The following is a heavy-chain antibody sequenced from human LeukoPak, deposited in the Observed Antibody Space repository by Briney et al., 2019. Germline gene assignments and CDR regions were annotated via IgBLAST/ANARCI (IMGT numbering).Heavy chain of an antibody. CDR2: IYSYNGNT. CDR1: GYTFTSYG. CDR3: ARLKNYGDYGY. V-gene: IGHV1-18*01. J-gene: IGHJ4*02. D-gene: IGHD4-17*01. Sequence: ASVKVSCKASGYTFTSYGISWVRQAPGQGLEGMGWIYSYNGNTNYAQKFQGRVTMTTDTSTSTAYMELRSLRPDDTAVYYCARLKNYGDYGYWGQGTLVTVSS.